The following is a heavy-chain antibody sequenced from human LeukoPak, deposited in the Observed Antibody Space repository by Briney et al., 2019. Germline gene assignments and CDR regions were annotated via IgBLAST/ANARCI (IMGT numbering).Heavy chain of an antibody. J-gene: IGHJ4*02. CDR3: ARDQPRRGPGGHDY. Sequence: ASVKVSCKASGYTFTTYGINWVRQAPGQGLEWMGWISTYDDNTNYAQKLRGRVSMIRDTSTSTAYLELRSLRSDDRAVYYCARDQPRRGPGGHDYWGQGTLVTVSS. D-gene: IGHD3-16*01. V-gene: IGHV1-18*01. CDR1: GYTFTTYG. CDR2: ISTYDDNT.